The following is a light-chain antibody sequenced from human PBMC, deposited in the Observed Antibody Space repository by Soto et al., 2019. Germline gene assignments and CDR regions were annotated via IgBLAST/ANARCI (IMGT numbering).Light chain of an antibody. J-gene: IGLJ3*02. CDR1: SSNIAKNS. V-gene: IGLV1-51*01. CDR2: DND. CDR3: GTWDNSLSAWV. Sequence: QSVLTQPPSVSAAPGQRVTISCSGSSSNIAKNSVSWYQQVPGTAPKLLLYDNDERPSGIPDRFSGSKSDSSGTLAITGLQTGDEAHYYCGTWDNSLSAWVFGGGTKLPS.